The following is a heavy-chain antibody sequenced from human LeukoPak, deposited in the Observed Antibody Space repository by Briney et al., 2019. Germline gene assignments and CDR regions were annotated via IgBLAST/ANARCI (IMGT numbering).Heavy chain of an antibody. CDR3: TRDSFPYSSSWPYYFDY. V-gene: IGHV3-49*04. CDR1: GFTFGDYA. Sequence: HPGRSLRLSCTASGFTFGDYAMSWVRQAPGKGLEWVGFIRSKAYGGTTEYAASVKGRFTISRDDSKSIAYLQMNSLKTEDTAVYYCTRDSFPYSSSWPYYFDYWGQGTLVTVSS. D-gene: IGHD6-13*01. J-gene: IGHJ4*02. CDR2: IRSKAYGGTT.